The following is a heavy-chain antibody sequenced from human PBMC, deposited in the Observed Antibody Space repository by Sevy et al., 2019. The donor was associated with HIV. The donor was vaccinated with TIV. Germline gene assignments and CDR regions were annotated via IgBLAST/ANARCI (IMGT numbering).Heavy chain of an antibody. J-gene: IGHJ4*02. D-gene: IGHD3-16*01. Sequence: SETLSLTCTVSGGSISSGGYYWSWIRQHPGKGLECIGYIYYSGSTYYNPSLKSRVTISVDTSKNQFSLKLSSVTAADTAVYYCARGGDGYYSDYWGQGTLVTVSS. CDR1: GGSISSGGYY. CDR2: IYYSGST. V-gene: IGHV4-31*03. CDR3: ARGGDGYYSDY.